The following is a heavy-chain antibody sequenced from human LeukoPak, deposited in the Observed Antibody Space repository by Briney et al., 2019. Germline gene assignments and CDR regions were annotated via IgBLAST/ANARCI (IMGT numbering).Heavy chain of an antibody. CDR2: IYYSGST. V-gene: IGHV4-61*08. CDR3: ARGGGWYGWFDP. Sequence: SETLSLTCTVSGGSISSGDYYWSWIRQPPGKGLEWIGYIYYSGSTNYNPSLKSRVTISVDTSKNQFSLKLSSVTAADTAVYYCARGGGWYGWFDPWGQGTLVTVSS. D-gene: IGHD6-19*01. J-gene: IGHJ5*02. CDR1: GGSISSGDYY.